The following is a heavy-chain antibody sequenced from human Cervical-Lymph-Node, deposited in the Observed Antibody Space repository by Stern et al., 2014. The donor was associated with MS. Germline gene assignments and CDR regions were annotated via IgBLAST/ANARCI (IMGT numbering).Heavy chain of an antibody. CDR1: GFTFSSYA. CDR2: ISYDGSNK. Sequence: MQLVESGGGVVQPGRSLRLSCAASGFTFSSYAMHWVRQAPGKGLEWVAVISYDGSNKYYADSVKGRFTISRDNSKNTLYLQMSSLRAEDTAVYYCTGGGYDSYSNFDYWGQGTLVTVSS. CDR3: TGGGYDSYSNFDY. V-gene: IGHV3-30-3*01. D-gene: IGHD5-12*01. J-gene: IGHJ4*02.